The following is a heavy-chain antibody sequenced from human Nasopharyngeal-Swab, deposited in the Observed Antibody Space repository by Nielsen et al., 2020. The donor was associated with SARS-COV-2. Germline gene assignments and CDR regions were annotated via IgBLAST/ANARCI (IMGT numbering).Heavy chain of an antibody. V-gene: IGHV1-3*01. D-gene: IGHD4-17*01. CDR3: ARGWDDYGDYVGRDYFDY. CDR1: GYTFTSYT. J-gene: IGHJ4*02. CDR2: INAGNGNT. Sequence: ASVKVSCKASGYTFTSYTMHWVRQAPGQRLEWMGWINAGNGNTKYSQKFQGRVTITRDTSASTAYMELSSLRSEDMAVYYCARGWDDYGDYVGRDYFDYWGQGTLVTVSS.